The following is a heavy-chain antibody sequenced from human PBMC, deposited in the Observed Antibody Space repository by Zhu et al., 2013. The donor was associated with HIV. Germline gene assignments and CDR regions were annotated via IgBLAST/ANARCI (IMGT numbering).Heavy chain of an antibody. V-gene: IGHV1-69*06. D-gene: IGHD3-22*01. Sequence: QVQLVQSGAEVKKPGSSVKVSCKASGGTFSSYAVSWVRQAPGQGLEWMGGIIPIFGAPKYAQNFQGRVTITADKSTSTVHMELSSLRSEDTAVYYCAKLSYDSTGYYFRYYGMDVWGQGTTVTVS. CDR1: GGTFSSYA. CDR3: AKLSYDSTGYYFRYYGMDV. J-gene: IGHJ6*02. CDR2: IIPIFGAP.